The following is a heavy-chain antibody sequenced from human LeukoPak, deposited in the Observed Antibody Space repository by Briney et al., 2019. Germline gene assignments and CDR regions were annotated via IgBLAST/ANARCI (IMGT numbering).Heavy chain of an antibody. Sequence: SETLSLTCTVSGGSISSGGYYWSWIRQHPGKGLEWIGYIYYSGSTYYNPSLNSRVTISVDTSKNQFSLKLSSVTAADTAVYYCARGSRYCSSTSCYSRLDPWGQGTLVTVSS. J-gene: IGHJ5*02. CDR3: ARGSRYCSSTSCYSRLDP. CDR1: GGSISSGGYY. V-gene: IGHV4-31*03. D-gene: IGHD2-2*01. CDR2: IYYSGST.